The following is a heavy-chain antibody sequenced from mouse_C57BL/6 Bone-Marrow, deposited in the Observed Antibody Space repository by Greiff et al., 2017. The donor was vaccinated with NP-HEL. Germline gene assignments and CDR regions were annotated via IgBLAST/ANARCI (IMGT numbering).Heavy chain of an antibody. CDR1: GFTFSDYY. CDR3: ARPGYDGYCFCAMDY. D-gene: IGHD2-3*01. V-gene: IGHV5-12*01. J-gene: IGHJ4*01. Sequence: EVQVVESGGGLVQPGGSLKLSCAASGFTFSDYYMYWVRQTPEKRLEWVAYISNGGGSTYYPDTVKGRFTISRDNAKNTLYLQMSRLKSEDTAMYYGARPGYDGYCFCAMDYWGQGTSVTVSA. CDR2: ISNGGGST.